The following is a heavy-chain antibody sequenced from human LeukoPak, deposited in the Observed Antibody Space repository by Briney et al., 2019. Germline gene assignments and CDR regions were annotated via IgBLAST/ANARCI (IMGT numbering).Heavy chain of an antibody. D-gene: IGHD6-13*01. V-gene: IGHV4-30-4*01. CDR3: HAAAGTGLDY. J-gene: IGHJ4*02. CDR1: GGSISSGDYD. CDR2: IYYSGST. Sequence: SETLSLTCTVSGGSISSGDYDWSWIRQPPGKGLEWIGYIYYSGSTYYNPSLKSRVTISVDTSKNQFSLKLSSVTAADTAVYYCHAAAGTGLDYWGQGTLVTVSS.